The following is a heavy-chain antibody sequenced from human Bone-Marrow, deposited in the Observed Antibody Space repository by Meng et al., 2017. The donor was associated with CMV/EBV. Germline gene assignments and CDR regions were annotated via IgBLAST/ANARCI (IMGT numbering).Heavy chain of an antibody. Sequence: ESLKISCAASGFTFSSYEMNWVRQAPGKGLEWIGYIYYSGSTNYNPSLKSRVTISVDTSKNQFSLKLSSVTAADTAVYYCATFVNIVVVPAAILGLWAFDIWGQGTMVTVSS. CDR2: IYYSGST. D-gene: IGHD2-2*02. J-gene: IGHJ3*02. CDR1: GFTFSSYE. V-gene: IGHV4-59*01. CDR3: ATFVNIVVVPAAILGLWAFDI.